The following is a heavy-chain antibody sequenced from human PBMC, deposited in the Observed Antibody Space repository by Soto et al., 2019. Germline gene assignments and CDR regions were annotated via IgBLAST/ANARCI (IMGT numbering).Heavy chain of an antibody. D-gene: IGHD5-12*01. Sequence: QVQLVESGGGVVQPGRSLRLSCAASGFTFSNYGMLWVRQAPGKGLEWVALIWYDGTDKYSADSVKGRFTISRDSSKNTLYLQMSSLRAEDTAVYYCARARDGHNYGLAYWGQGTLVTVSS. V-gene: IGHV3-33*01. J-gene: IGHJ4*02. CDR3: ARARDGHNYGLAY. CDR1: GFTFSNYG. CDR2: IWYDGTDK.